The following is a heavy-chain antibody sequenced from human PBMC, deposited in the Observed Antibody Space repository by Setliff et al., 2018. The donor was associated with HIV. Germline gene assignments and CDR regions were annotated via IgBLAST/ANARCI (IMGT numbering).Heavy chain of an antibody. CDR2: INPNSGGT. J-gene: IGHJ4*02. CDR3: ARVGSRTIWFLLDY. CDR1: GYTFTGYY. D-gene: IGHD3-10*01. V-gene: IGHV1-2*02. Sequence: ASVKVSCKASGYTFTGYYIHWVRQAPGQGLEWMGWINPNSGGTNYAQKFQGRVTMTRDTSITTAYMELSGLRSDDTAVYYCARVGSRTIWFLLDYWGQGTLVTVTS.